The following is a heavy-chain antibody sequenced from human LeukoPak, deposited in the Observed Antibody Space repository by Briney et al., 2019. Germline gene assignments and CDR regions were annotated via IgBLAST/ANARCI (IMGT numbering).Heavy chain of an antibody. CDR1: GGSISSSSYY. D-gene: IGHD3-10*01. J-gene: IGHJ6*03. V-gene: IGHV4-39*01. CDR2: IYYSGST. Sequence: PSETLSLTCTVSGGSISSSSYYWGWIRQPPGKGLEWIESIYYSGSTYYNPSLKSRVTISVDTSKNQFSLKLSSVTAADTAVYYCARKLYYYGSGSYRMGVYYYMDVWGKGTTVTISS. CDR3: ARKLYYYGSGSYRMGVYYYMDV.